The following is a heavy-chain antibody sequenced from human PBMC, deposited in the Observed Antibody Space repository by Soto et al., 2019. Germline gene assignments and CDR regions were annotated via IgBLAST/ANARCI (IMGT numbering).Heavy chain of an antibody. J-gene: IGHJ4*02. D-gene: IGHD4-17*01. CDR3: ARGLVWTTVEFAY. V-gene: IGHV4-30-2*01. CDR2: IYHSGST. Sequence: SETLSLTCAVSGGSISSGGYSWSWIRQPPGKGLEWIGYIYHSGSTYYNPSLKSRVTISVDTSKNQFSLNLTSVTAADTAVYYCARGLVWTTVEFAYWGQGTLVTVSS. CDR1: GGSISSGGYS.